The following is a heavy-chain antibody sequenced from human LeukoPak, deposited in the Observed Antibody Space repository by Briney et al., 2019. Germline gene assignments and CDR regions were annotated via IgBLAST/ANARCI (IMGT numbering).Heavy chain of an antibody. V-gene: IGHV3-30*18. Sequence: GGALRLSCAASVVSFSIYVMKWVCQGLGEGLGWVSVISYDGSDKYYAASVKGRFTISRDNSKNTLFLQMNSLRAEDTAVYYCAKGSNRGVATIDYWGQGTLVTVSS. CDR1: VVSFSIYV. D-gene: IGHD5-12*01. CDR3: AKGSNRGVATIDY. J-gene: IGHJ4*02. CDR2: ISYDGSDK.